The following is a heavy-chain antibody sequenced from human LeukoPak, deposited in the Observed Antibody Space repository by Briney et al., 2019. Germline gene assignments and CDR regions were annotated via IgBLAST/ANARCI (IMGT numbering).Heavy chain of an antibody. J-gene: IGHJ5*02. Sequence: SSETLSLTCTVSGGSVSSDGYSWNWIRQPPGKGLEWIGHIYYSGSTNYNSSLKSRVTISVDTSKNQFSLKLSSVTAADTAVYYCARTENYIPEDWFDPWGQGTLVTVSS. CDR1: GGSVSSDGYS. CDR2: IYYSGST. D-gene: IGHD5-24*01. V-gene: IGHV4-61*08. CDR3: ARTENYIPEDWFDP.